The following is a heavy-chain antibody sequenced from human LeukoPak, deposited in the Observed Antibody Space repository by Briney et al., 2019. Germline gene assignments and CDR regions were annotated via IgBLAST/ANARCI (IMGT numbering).Heavy chain of an antibody. CDR3: ARASGVATVNDVFDI. CDR2: IIPIFGTA. V-gene: IGHV1-69*13. D-gene: IGHD4-17*01. Sequence: ASVKVSCKASGYTFTGHYMHWVRQAPGQGLEWMGGIIPIFGTANYAQKFQGRVTITADESTSTAYMELSSLRSEDTAVYYCARASGVATVNDVFDIWGQGTMVTVSS. J-gene: IGHJ3*02. CDR1: GYTFTGHY.